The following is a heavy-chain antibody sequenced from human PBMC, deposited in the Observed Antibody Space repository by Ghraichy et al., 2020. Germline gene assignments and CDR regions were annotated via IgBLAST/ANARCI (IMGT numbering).Heavy chain of an antibody. CDR2: IYYSGST. Sequence: SETLSLTCTVSGGSISSYYWSWIRQPPGKGLEWIGYIYYSGSTNYNPSLKSRVTISVDTSKNQFSLKLSSVTAADTAVYYCAREKKLQHAFDIWGQGTMVTVSS. CDR3: AREKKLQHAFDI. J-gene: IGHJ3*02. CDR1: GGSISSYY. V-gene: IGHV4-59*01. D-gene: IGHD5-18*01.